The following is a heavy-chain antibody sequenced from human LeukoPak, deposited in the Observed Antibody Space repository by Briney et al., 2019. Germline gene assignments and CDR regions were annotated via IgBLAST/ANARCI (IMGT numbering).Heavy chain of an antibody. V-gene: IGHV3-21*01. D-gene: IGHD1-20*01. CDR3: ARDDNWNDKPFDL. CDR2: ISTSSSHI. J-gene: IGHJ4*02. CDR1: GFTLSFYM. Sequence: GGSLRLSCTASGFTLSFYMMNWVRQAPGKGLEGVSSISTSSSHIYYADSLKGRFTVSRDNAKNSLYLQMNNLRAEDTAVYYCARDDNWNDKPFDLWGPGTL.